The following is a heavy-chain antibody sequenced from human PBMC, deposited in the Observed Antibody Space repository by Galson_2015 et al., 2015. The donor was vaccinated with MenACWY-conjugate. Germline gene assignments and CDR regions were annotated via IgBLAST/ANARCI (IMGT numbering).Heavy chain of an antibody. CDR1: GGTFSSYA. CDR2: IIPIFGTA. Sequence: SVKVSCKASGGTFSSYAISWVRQAPGQGLKWMGGIIPIFGTANYAQKFQGRVTITADESTSTAYMELSSLRSEDTAVYYCARGWGDYYDSSGYQGGYYYYYYGMDVWGQGTTVTVSS. V-gene: IGHV1-69*13. J-gene: IGHJ6*02. CDR3: ARGWGDYYDSSGYQGGYYYYYYGMDV. D-gene: IGHD3-22*01.